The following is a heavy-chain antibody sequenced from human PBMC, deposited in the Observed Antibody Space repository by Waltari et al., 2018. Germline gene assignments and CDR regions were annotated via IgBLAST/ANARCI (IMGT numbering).Heavy chain of an antibody. CDR2: IYPGDSDT. CDR3: VVGSSFDY. Sequence: EVQVVQSGAEVKKPGESLKLSCAGSGYSFTTTWIGWVRQMPGKGLEWMGIIYPGDSDTRYSPSFQGQVTISADKSINTAYLQWSTLKASDTAMYYCVVGSSFDYWGQGTLVTVSS. V-gene: IGHV5-51*01. D-gene: IGHD3-10*01. J-gene: IGHJ4*02. CDR1: GYSFTTTW.